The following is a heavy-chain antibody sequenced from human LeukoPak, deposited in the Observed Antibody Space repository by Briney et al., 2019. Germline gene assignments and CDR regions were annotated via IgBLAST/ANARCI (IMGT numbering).Heavy chain of an antibody. Sequence: ASVKVSCKASGYTFTSNGISWVRQAPGQGLEWMGWISAYNGNTNYAQKLQGRVTMTTDTSTSTAYTELRSLRSDDTAVYYCASSYYDSSGYYLPFDYWGQGTLVTVSS. CDR3: ASSYYDSSGYYLPFDY. CDR2: ISAYNGNT. V-gene: IGHV1-18*01. J-gene: IGHJ4*02. CDR1: GYTFTSNG. D-gene: IGHD3-22*01.